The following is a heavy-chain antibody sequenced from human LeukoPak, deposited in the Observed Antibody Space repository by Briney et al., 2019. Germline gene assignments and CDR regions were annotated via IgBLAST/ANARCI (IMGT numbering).Heavy chain of an antibody. Sequence: GGSLRLSCAVSGFTFSSYSLNWVRQAPGKGLEWVSSITNNSSYIFYADSVKGRFTISRDNAKNSLYLQMNSLRAEDTAVYYCARGISPYYCMDVWGKGTTVTVSS. V-gene: IGHV3-21*01. CDR3: ARGISPYYCMDV. CDR2: ITNNSSYI. D-gene: IGHD3-10*01. CDR1: GFTFSSYS. J-gene: IGHJ6*03.